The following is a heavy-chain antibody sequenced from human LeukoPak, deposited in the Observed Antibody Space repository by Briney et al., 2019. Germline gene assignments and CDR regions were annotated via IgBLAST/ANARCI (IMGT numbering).Heavy chain of an antibody. CDR3: ASGYGSGSYYQTYFDY. CDR2: MNPNSGNT. V-gene: IGHV1-8*02. D-gene: IGHD3-10*01. Sequence: ASVKVSCKASGGTFSSYAINWVRQATGQGLEWMGWMNPNSGNTGYAQKFQGRVTMTRNTSISTAYMELSSLRSEDTAVYYCASGYGSGSYYQTYFDYWGQGTLVTVSS. CDR1: GGTFSSYA. J-gene: IGHJ4*02.